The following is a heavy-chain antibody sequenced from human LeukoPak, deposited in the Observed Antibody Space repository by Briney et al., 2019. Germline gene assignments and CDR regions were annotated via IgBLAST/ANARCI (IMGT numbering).Heavy chain of an antibody. V-gene: IGHV3-21*01. CDR2: ISSSSSYI. CDR3: ARDRGLSYFDY. CDR1: GFTFSSYS. J-gene: IGHJ4*02. D-gene: IGHD2-8*01. Sequence: GGSLRLSCAASGFTFSSYSMNWGRQAPGKGLEWVSSISSSSSYIYYADSVKSRFTISRDNAKNSLYLQMNSLRAEDTAVYYCARDRGLSYFDYWGQGTLVTVSS.